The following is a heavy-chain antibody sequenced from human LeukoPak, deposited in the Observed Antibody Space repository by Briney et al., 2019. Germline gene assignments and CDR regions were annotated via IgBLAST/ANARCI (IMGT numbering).Heavy chain of an antibody. V-gene: IGHV3-23*01. CDR1: GFTFSSYA. CDR2: ISGSGGST. Sequence: GGSLRLSCAASGFTFSSYAMSWVRQSPGKGLEWVSAISGSGGSTYYADSVKGRFTISRDNSKNTLYLQMNSLRAEDTAVYYCAKDLAGDYYDFWSGYSPYDYWGQGTLVTVSS. CDR3: AKDLAGDYYDFWSGYSPYDY. J-gene: IGHJ4*02. D-gene: IGHD3-3*01.